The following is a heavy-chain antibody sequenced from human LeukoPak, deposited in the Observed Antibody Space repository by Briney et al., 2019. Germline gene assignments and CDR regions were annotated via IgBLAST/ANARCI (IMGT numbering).Heavy chain of an antibody. CDR3: AREEMAVSGYFDY. CDR2: ISSGGGT. V-gene: IGHV3-53*01. J-gene: IGHJ4*02. CDR1: GFTVSSNY. Sequence: GGSLRLSCAASGFTVSSNYMSWVRQAPGKGLEWVSLISSGGGTYYADSVKGRFTNSRDNSKSMVYLQMNSLRADDTAVYYCAREEMAVSGYFDYWGQGILVTVSS. D-gene: IGHD5-24*01.